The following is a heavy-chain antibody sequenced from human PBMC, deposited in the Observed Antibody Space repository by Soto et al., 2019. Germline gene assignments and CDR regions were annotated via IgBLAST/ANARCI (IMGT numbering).Heavy chain of an antibody. CDR3: AADLSAGPNWFDP. J-gene: IGHJ5*02. CDR1: GFTFTSSA. V-gene: IGHV1-58*01. Sequence: ASVKVSCKASGFTFTSSAVRWVRQARGQRLEWIGWIVVGSGNTNYAQKFQERVTITRDMSTSTAYMELSSLRSEDTAVYYCAADLSAGPNWFDPWGQGTLVTVSS. CDR2: IVVGSGNT.